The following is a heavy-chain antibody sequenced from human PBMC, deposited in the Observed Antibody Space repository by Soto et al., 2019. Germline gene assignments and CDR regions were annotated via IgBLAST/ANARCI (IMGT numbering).Heavy chain of an antibody. V-gene: IGHV1-69*06. CDR1: GGTFSNYA. Sequence: QVQLVQSGAEVKKPGSSVKVSCKASGGTFSNYALTWVRQAPGQGLEWMGGLIPLSGTPNYAQKFQGRVTITADKTTTPVYRELSGLRSEDTAVYYCTRGIQLWSWGQGTLVTVSS. D-gene: IGHD5-18*01. J-gene: IGHJ5*02. CDR2: LIPLSGTP. CDR3: TRGIQLWS.